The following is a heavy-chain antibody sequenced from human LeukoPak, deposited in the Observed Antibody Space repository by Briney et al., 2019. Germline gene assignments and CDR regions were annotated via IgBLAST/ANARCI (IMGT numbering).Heavy chain of an antibody. V-gene: IGHV1-2*02. J-gene: IGHJ4*02. CDR3: ASDLSVDTAMVSLDY. Sequence: ASVKVSCKASGYTFTGYYMHWVRQAPGQGLEWMGWINPNSGGTNYAQKFQGRVTMTRDTSISTAYMELSRLRSDDTAVYYCASDLSVDTAMVSLDYWGQGTLATVSS. CDR1: GYTFTGYY. D-gene: IGHD5-18*01. CDR2: INPNSGGT.